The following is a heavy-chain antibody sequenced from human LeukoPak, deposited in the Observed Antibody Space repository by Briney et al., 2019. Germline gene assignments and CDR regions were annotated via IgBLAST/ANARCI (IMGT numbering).Heavy chain of an antibody. CDR3: ASHGAFYLAY. CDR2: IYHIGNT. J-gene: IGHJ4*02. V-gene: IGHV4-4*02. D-gene: IGHD2/OR15-2a*01. Sequence: PSETLSLTCAVSGGSISSNNWWSWARQPPGKGLKWIGEIYHIGNTNYNPSLKSRVTISVDKSNKQFSLKLNSVTAADTAVYYCASHGAFYLAYWGQGTLVTVSS. CDR1: GGSISSNNW.